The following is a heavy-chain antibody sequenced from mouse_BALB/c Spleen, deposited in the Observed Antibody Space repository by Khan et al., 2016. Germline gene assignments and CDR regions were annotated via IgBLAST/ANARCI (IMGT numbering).Heavy chain of an antibody. CDR3: ASFITTVVATGALDY. J-gene: IGHJ2*01. CDR1: GYSITSDYA. Sequence: EVQLVESGPDLVKPSQSLSLTCTVTGYSITSDYAWNWIRQFPGNKLEWMGYISYSGSTSYNPSLKSRISITRDTSKNQFFLQLNSVTTEDTATCYCASFITTVVATGALDYWGRGTALTVSS. CDR2: ISYSGST. D-gene: IGHD1-1*01. V-gene: IGHV3-2*02.